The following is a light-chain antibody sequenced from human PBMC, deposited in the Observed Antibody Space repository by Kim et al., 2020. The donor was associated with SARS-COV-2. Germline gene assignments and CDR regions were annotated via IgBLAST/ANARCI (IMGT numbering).Light chain of an antibody. CDR1: SSNIGSNT. CDR3: AAWEDRLNGYV. CDR2: SNN. J-gene: IGLJ1*01. V-gene: IGLV1-44*01. Sequence: ELTQPPSASGTPGQRVTISCSGSSSNIGSNTVNWYQQLPGTAPKLLIYSNNQRPSGVPDRFPGSKSGTSASLALSGLQSEDEADYYCAAWEDRLNGYVFGTGTKVRVL.